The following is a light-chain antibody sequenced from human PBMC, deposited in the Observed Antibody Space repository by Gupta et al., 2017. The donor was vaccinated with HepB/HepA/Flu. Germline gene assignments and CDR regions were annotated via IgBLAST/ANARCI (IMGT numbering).Light chain of an antibody. CDR3: QQVDRYPLN. CDR2: AAS. CDR1: QGISTY. V-gene: IGKV1-9*01. J-gene: IGKJ4*01. Sequence: DIQLTQSPSFLSASVGDRVTITCRASQGISTYLAWYQQKPGKAPKLLIYAASALESGVPSRFSGGGSGTEFTLTISSLQPEDFATYYCQQVDRYPLNFGRGTKVEIK.